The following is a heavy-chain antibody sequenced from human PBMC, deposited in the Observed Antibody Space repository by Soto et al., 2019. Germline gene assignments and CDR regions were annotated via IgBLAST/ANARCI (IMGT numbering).Heavy chain of an antibody. J-gene: IGHJ4*02. D-gene: IGHD3-9*01. CDR3: AREDILGVRSFDY. Sequence: PGGSLRLSCAASGFTFSGYSVNWVRQAPGKGLEGVSYISSGSKTIYYAESVKGRFTVSRDNARNSQYLQMNSLRDEDTAVYYCAREDILGVRSFDYWGQGTLVTVSS. CDR1: GFTFSGYS. CDR2: ISSGSKTI. V-gene: IGHV3-48*02.